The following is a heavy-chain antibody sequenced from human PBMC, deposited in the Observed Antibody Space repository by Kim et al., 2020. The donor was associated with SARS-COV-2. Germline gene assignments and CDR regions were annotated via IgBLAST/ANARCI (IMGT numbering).Heavy chain of an antibody. D-gene: IGHD2-15*01. CDR3: ARDSCYAFVV. CDR2: IYSDGSAT. V-gene: IGHV3-74*01. CDR1: GFTFSSSW. Sequence: GGSLRLSCAASGFTFSSSWMHWVRQAPGKGLVWVSRIYSDGSATTYAYAAKGRFTISIYNAKNTLSLQMNSLRAEDTAVYFCARDSCYAFVVCSQGPMVT. J-gene: IGHJ3*01.